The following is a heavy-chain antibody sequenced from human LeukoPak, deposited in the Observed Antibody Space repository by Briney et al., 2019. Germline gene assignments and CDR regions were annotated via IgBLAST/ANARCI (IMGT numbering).Heavy chain of an antibody. CDR2: ISDDGSNK. Sequence: GGSLRLSCSASGFTFSHYGMHWVRQAPGKGLEWVGVISDDGSNKYYADSVKGRFTISRDNSKNTLYLQMNSLRAEDTAVYYCASVAVNYWGQGTLVTVSS. J-gene: IGHJ4*02. D-gene: IGHD6-19*01. CDR1: GFTFSHYG. CDR3: ASVAVNY. V-gene: IGHV3-30*19.